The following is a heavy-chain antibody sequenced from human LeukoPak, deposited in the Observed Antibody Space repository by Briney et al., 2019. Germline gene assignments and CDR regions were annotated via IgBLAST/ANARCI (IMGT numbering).Heavy chain of an antibody. CDR2: INTDGSST. CDR3: GTGPRNDGEDD. J-gene: IGHJ4*02. Sequence: GGSLRLSCAASGFTFSSYGMHWGRQAPGKGLVWVSRINTDGSSTNYADSVKGRFTISRDNAKNTLYLQMNSLRAEDSAVYYCGTGPRNDGEDDWGQGTLVTVSS. V-gene: IGHV3-74*01. CDR1: GFTFSSYG. D-gene: IGHD1-1*01.